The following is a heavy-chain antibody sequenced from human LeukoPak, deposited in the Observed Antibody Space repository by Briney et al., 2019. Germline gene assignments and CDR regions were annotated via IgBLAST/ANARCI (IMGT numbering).Heavy chain of an antibody. CDR3: AREFKMATIHNSADY. D-gene: IGHD5-24*01. CDR1: GFTFSSYG. CDR2: ISSSSSTI. V-gene: IGHV3-48*01. Sequence: PGRSLRLSCAASGFTFSSYGMHWVRQAPGKGLEWVSYISSSSSTIYYADSVKGRFTISRDNAKSSLYLQMNSLRAEDTAVYYCAREFKMATIHNSADYWGQGTLVTVSS. J-gene: IGHJ4*02.